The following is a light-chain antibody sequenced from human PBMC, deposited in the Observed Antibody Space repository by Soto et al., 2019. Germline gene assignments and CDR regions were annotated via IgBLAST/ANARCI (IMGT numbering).Light chain of an antibody. CDR2: AAS. J-gene: IGKJ4*01. V-gene: IGKV1D-12*01. Sequence: DVQMTQSPSSVSASVGDRVTITCRASRSVLTWLAWYQQKPGKAPNLLISAASSLQSGVPSRISDSGSGTDFTLTIINLQPEDFATYYCQQAHTFPLTFGGGTKVEIK. CDR1: RSVLTW. CDR3: QQAHTFPLT.